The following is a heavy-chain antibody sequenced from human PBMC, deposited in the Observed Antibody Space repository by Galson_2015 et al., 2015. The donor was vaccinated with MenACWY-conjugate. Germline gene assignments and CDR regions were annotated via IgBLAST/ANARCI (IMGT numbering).Heavy chain of an antibody. D-gene: IGHD3-10*01. CDR1: GFTFNTFG. V-gene: IGHV3-48*02. CDR2: ITSGTNTI. Sequence: SLRLSCAASGFTFNTFGFNWVRQAPGKGLEWVSYITSGTNTIDYADSVKGRFTISRDNAESSLYLQMDSLRDEDTAVYYCARLLPYMVQGVQTYYYYMDVWGKGTTVTVSS. CDR3: ARLLPYMVQGVQTYYYYMDV. J-gene: IGHJ6*03.